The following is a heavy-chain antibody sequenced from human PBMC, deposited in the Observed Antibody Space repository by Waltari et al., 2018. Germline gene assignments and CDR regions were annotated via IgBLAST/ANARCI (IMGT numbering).Heavy chain of an antibody. V-gene: IGHV4-4*07. CDR2: LYTSGST. Sequence: QVQLQESGPGLVKPSETLSLTCPVSGGSISSYYWSWIRQPAGKGLEWIGRLYTSGSTNYNPSLKSRVTMSVDTSKNQFSLKLSSVTAADTAVYYCARDRAGSSAVPYYFDYWGQGTLVTVSS. CDR3: ARDRAGSSAVPYYFDY. CDR1: GGSISSYY. J-gene: IGHJ4*02. D-gene: IGHD6-6*01.